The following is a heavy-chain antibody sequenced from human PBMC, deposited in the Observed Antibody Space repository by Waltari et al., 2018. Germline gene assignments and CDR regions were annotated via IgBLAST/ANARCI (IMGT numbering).Heavy chain of an antibody. Sequence: QVQLVQSGAEVKKPGASVKVSCKASGYTFTSYYMHWVRQAPGQGLEWMGIMNPSGGSTSYAQKFQGRVTMTRDTSTSTVYMELSSLRSEDTAVYYCARSTPYCSSTSCTYGYWFDPRGQGTLVTVSS. D-gene: IGHD2-2*01. J-gene: IGHJ5*02. CDR1: GYTFTSYY. CDR2: MNPSGGST. V-gene: IGHV1-46*01. CDR3: ARSTPYCSSTSCTYGYWFDP.